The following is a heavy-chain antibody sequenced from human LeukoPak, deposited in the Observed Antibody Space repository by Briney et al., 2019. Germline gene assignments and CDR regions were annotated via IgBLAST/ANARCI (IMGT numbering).Heavy chain of an antibody. CDR1: GFTFSSHA. J-gene: IGHJ4*02. CDR2: IKQDGSEK. CDR3: ARAGSLYYDSRGPFDY. Sequence: PGGSLRLSCSASGFTFSSHAMSWVRQAPGKGLEWVANIKQDGSEKYYVDSVKGRFTISRDNAKNSLYLQMNSLRAEDTAVYYCARAGSLYYDSRGPFDYWGQGTLVTVSS. V-gene: IGHV3-7*01. D-gene: IGHD3-22*01.